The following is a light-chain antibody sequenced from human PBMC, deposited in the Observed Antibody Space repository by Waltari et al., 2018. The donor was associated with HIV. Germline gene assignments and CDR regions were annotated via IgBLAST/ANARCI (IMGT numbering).Light chain of an antibody. CDR1: SFNLGAGSD. CDR3: QSYDTRLTGSYV. CDR2: GNS. J-gene: IGLJ1*01. V-gene: IGLV1-40*01. Sequence: QSVLTPPPSLPGAPGQMVPISCTWSSFNLGAGSDGSWFQQVPGTAPNLLIYGNSNRPSGVPDRFSGSKSGTSASLAITGLQAEDEADYYCQSYDTRLTGSYVFGTGTKVTVL.